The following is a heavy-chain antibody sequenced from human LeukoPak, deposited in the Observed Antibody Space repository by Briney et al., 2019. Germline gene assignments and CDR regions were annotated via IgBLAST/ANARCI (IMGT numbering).Heavy chain of an antibody. CDR3: ARRRYYDGSGYLE. V-gene: IGHV4-39*01. J-gene: IGHJ1*01. D-gene: IGHD3-22*01. CDR2: IYHSGRT. CDR1: GDSVSRSDSY. Sequence: PSETLSLTCPVSGDSVSRSDSYWDWIRQPPGKGLEWIGTIYHSGRTYYSPSLKSRVTMSVDPSNNQFSLNLRSVTAADTAVYYCARRRYYDGSGYLEWGQGTLLSVSS.